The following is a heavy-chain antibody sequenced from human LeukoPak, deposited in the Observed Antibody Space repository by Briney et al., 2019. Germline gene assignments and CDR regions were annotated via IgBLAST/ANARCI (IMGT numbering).Heavy chain of an antibody. J-gene: IGHJ4*02. Sequence: GGSLRLSCAASGFTVSSNYMTWVRQAPGKGLEGVSVIYSGGSTYYGDSVKGRFTISRDNSKNTLYLQMNSLRAEDTAVYYCARDRRYCSGSRCYSGVDYWGQGALVTVSS. CDR3: ARDRRYCSGSRCYSGVDY. D-gene: IGHD2-15*01. V-gene: IGHV3-53*01. CDR2: IYSGGST. CDR1: GFTVSSNY.